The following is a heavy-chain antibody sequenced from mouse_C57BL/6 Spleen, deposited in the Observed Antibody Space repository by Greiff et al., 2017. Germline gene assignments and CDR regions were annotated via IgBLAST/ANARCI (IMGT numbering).Heavy chain of an antibody. CDR3: ARSGWFPDF. D-gene: IGHD2-3*01. V-gene: IGHV1-82*01. CDR1: GYAFSSSW. CDR2: IYPGDGDT. Sequence: QVQLQQSGPELVKPGASVKISCKASGYAFSSSWMNWVKQRPGKGLEWIGRIYPGDGDTNYNGKFKGKATLTADKSSSTAYMQLSSLTSEDSAVYFCARSGWFPDFWGTGTTVTVSS. J-gene: IGHJ1*03.